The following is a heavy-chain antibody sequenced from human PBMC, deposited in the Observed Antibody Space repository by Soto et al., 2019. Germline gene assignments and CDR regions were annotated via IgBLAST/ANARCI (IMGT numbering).Heavy chain of an antibody. D-gene: IGHD6-19*01. CDR2: ISYDGSNK. J-gene: IGHJ4*02. V-gene: IGHV3-30-3*01. Sequence: GGSLRLSCAASGFTFSSYAMHWVRQAPGKGLEWVAVISYDGSNKYYADSVKGRFTISRDNSKNTLYLQMNSLRAEDTAVYYCARDLITESVAVAPTGYCGQRTLVTVSS. CDR3: ARDLITESVAVAPTGY. CDR1: GFTFSSYA.